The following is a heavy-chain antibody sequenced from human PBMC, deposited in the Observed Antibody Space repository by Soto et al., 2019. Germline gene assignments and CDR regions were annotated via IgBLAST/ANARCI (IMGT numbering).Heavy chain of an antibody. CDR2: FGPEDGEA. CDR3: ATDTGDGIVGATRYYYYYGMDV. CDR1: GYTLTELS. Sequence: ASVKVSCKVSGYTLTELSMHWVRQAPGKGLEWMGGFGPEDGEAIYAQKFQGRVTMTEDTSTDTAYMELSSLRSEDTAVYYCATDTGDGIVGATRYYYYYGMDVWGQGTTVTVSS. V-gene: IGHV1-24*01. J-gene: IGHJ6*02. D-gene: IGHD1-26*01.